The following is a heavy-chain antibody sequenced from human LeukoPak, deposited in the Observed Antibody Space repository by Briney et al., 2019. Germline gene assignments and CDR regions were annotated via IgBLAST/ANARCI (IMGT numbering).Heavy chain of an antibody. J-gene: IGHJ4*02. Sequence: SETLSLTCTVSGDSISSFYWSWIRQPPGKGLEWIGYLYQSGSTYYNTSLKSRVTISVDRSKNQFSLKMTSVTVADTAVYYCARVYGSGTYNLDYWGQGTLVTVSS. CDR3: ARVYGSGTYNLDY. D-gene: IGHD3-10*01. CDR2: LYQSGST. V-gene: IGHV4-59*12. CDR1: GDSISSFY.